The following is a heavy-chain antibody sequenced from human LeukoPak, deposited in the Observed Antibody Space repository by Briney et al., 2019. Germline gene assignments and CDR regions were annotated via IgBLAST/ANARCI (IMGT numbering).Heavy chain of an antibody. CDR2: IYYSGST. J-gene: IGHJ4*02. Sequence: KASETLSLTCTVSGGSISSYYWSWIRQPPGKGLEWIGYIYYSGSTNCNPSLKSRVTISVDTSKNQFSLKLSSMTAADTAAYYCARATVTTGVDYWGQGTLVTVSS. D-gene: IGHD4-17*01. V-gene: IGHV4-59*12. CDR3: ARATVTTGVDY. CDR1: GGSISSYY.